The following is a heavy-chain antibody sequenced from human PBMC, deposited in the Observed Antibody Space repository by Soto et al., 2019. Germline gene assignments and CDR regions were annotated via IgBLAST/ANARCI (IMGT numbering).Heavy chain of an antibody. J-gene: IGHJ4*02. V-gene: IGHV3-33*01. Sequence: PGGSLRLSCAASGFTFSSYGMHWVRQAPGKGLEWVAVIWYDGSNKYYADSVKGRFTISRDNSKNTLYLQMNSLRAEDTAVYYCARDPLTYYYDSSGYLVDYWGQGTLVTVSS. CDR2: IWYDGSNK. CDR3: ARDPLTYYYDSSGYLVDY. CDR1: GFTFSSYG. D-gene: IGHD3-22*01.